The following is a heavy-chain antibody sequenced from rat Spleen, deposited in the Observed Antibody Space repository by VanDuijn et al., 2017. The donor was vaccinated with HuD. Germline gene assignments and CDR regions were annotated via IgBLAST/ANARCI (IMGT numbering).Heavy chain of an antibody. J-gene: IGHJ2*01. CDR3: ARHHYNNSSFDY. CDR1: GRTFSDYY. D-gene: IGHD1-10*01. V-gene: IGHV5-27*01. Sequence: EVQLVESGGGLVQPGRSLKLSCAASGRTFSDYYMAWVRQAPTKGLEWVGYISTGGTRTYYRDSVKGRFTISRDNAKSTLYLQMDSLRSEDTATYYCARHHYNNSSFDYWGQGVMVTVSS. CDR2: ISTGGTRT.